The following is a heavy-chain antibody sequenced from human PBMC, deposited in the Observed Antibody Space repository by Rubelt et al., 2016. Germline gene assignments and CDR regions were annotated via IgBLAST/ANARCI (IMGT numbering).Heavy chain of an antibody. CDR2: ISSSSSYI. Sequence: EWVSSISSSSSYIYYADSVKGRFTISRDNAKNSLYLQMNSLRAEDTAVYYCARGRKSITISTKVVGEGYWGQGTLVTVSS. J-gene: IGHJ4*02. CDR3: ARGRKSITISTKVVGEGY. D-gene: IGHD3-3*01. V-gene: IGHV3-21*01.